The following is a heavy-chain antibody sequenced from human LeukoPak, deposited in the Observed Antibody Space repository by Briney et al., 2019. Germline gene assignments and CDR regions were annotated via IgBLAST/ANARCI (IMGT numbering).Heavy chain of an antibody. D-gene: IGHD5-12*01. Sequence: ASETLSLTCAVYGGSFSGYYWNWIRQPPGKGLEWIGYIYYSGSTYYNPSLKSRVTISVDTSKNQFSLKLSSVTAADTAVYYCARGPISGYDFNWFDPWGQGTLVTVSS. CDR3: ARGPISGYDFNWFDP. V-gene: IGHV4-34*09. CDR1: GGSFSGYY. J-gene: IGHJ5*02. CDR2: IYYSGST.